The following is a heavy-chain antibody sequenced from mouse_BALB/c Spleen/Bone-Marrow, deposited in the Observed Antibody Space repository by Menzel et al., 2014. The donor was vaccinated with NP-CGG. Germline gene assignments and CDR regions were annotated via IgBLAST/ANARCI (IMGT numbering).Heavy chain of an antibody. CDR2: IYPGSGNT. Sequence: VKLVESGAELARPGASVKLSCKASGYTFXDYYINWVKQRTGQGLEWIGEIYPGSGNTYYNEKFKGKATLTADKSSSTAYMQLSSLTSEDSAVYSCARSRGYAWFAYWGQGTLVTVSA. D-gene: IGHD2-2*01. J-gene: IGHJ3*01. CDR1: GYTFXDYY. V-gene: IGHV1-77*01. CDR3: ARSRGYAWFAY.